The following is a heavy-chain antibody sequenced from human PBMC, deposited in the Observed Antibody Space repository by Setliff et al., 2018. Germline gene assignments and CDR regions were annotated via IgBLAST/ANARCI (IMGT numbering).Heavy chain of an antibody. Sequence: SETLSLTCAASGGTFSDYYWTWIRQSPGRGLEWIGEIKHTGSTNYNPSLKSRVNISVDTSKNQYSLKLSSVTAADTAVYYCARGRNVAARLYDSWGQGTLVTVSS. CDR3: ARGRNVAARLYDS. CDR2: IKHTGST. J-gene: IGHJ4*02. D-gene: IGHD6-6*01. V-gene: IGHV4-34*01. CDR1: GGTFSDYY.